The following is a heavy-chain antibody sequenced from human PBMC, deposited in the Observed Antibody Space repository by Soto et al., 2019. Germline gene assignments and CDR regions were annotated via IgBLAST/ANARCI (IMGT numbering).Heavy chain of an antibody. CDR2: INHSGST. CDR3: ARGLLVYPPYGFDY. D-gene: IGHD3-10*01. Sequence: PSEALSLTCAVYXGSFSGYYWRWIRQTPGKGLEWIGEINHSGSTNYNPPLKSRVTISVDTSKNQFSLKLSSVTAADTAVYYCARGLLVYPPYGFDYWGQGTLVTVSS. V-gene: IGHV4-34*01. CDR1: XGSFSGYY. J-gene: IGHJ4*02.